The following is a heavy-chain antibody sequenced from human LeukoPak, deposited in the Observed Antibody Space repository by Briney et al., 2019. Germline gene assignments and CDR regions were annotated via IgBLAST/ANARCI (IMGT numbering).Heavy chain of an antibody. CDR2: IYYSGST. J-gene: IGHJ6*02. CDR3: ARVPPYFDWLPSYYYYYGMDV. V-gene: IGHV4-59*01. D-gene: IGHD3-9*01. CDR1: GGSISSYY. Sequence: SETLSPTCTVSGGSISSYYWSWIRQPPGKGLEWIGYIYYSGSTNYNPSLKSRVTISVDTSKNQFSLKLSSVTAADTAVYYCARVPPYFDWLPSYYYYYGMDVWGQGTTVTVSS.